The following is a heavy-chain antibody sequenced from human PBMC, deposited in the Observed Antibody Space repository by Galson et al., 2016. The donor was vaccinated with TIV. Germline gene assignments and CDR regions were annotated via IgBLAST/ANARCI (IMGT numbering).Heavy chain of an antibody. Sequence: SLRLSCAASGLTFRAYTMNWVRQAPGKGLEWVSSISISGSHTYYTDSVKGRFTISGDNAQSSLFLQLNRLRAEDTAGYYCARAVSSGDYAFDAFDVWGQGTVAAVFS. CDR3: ARAVSSGDYAFDAFDV. J-gene: IGHJ3*01. V-gene: IGHV3-21*06. D-gene: IGHD4-17*01. CDR2: ISISGSHT. CDR1: GLTFRAYT.